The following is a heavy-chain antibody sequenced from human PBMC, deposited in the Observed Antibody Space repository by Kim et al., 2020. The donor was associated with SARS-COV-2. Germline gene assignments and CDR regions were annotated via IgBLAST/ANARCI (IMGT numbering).Heavy chain of an antibody. CDR3: AKDLSGVDCTTTTCYAYGMDV. D-gene: IGHD2-2*01. CDR1: GFTFSEYA. J-gene: IGHJ6*02. V-gene: IGHV3-9*01. CDR2: ISWRSDNI. Sequence: GGSLRLSCAASGFTFSEYAMHWVRLAPGKGLEWVAGISWRSDNIYYADSVKGRFTISRDNARNSLFLVMTGLRPEDTALYYCAKDLSGVDCTTTTCYAYGMDVWGQGTTVVVSS.